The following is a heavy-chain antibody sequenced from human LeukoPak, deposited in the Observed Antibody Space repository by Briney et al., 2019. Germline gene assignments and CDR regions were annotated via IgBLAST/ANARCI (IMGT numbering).Heavy chain of an antibody. D-gene: IGHD1-26*01. CDR1: GYTFTNYW. CDR2: IYPGDPDT. CDR3: ARRVDSYWFFDY. Sequence: GESLKISCKASGYTFTNYWIGWVRQMPGKGLEWMGIIYPGDPDTRYSPSFQGQVTISADKSINTAYLQWSSLKASDTAMYYCARRVDSYWFFDYWGQGALVTVSS. V-gene: IGHV5-51*01. J-gene: IGHJ4*02.